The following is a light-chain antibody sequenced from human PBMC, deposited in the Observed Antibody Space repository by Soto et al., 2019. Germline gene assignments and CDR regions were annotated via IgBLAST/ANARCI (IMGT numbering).Light chain of an antibody. J-gene: IGKJ1*01. V-gene: IGKV3-15*01. CDR2: GAS. Sequence: EIVMTQSPATLSVSPGERATLSCRASQSVSSNLAWYQQKPGQAPRLLIYGASTRATGISARFSGSGSETEFTLTISSLQSEDFAVYYCQQYNNWPQTFGQGTKVEIK. CDR3: QQYNNWPQT. CDR1: QSVSSN.